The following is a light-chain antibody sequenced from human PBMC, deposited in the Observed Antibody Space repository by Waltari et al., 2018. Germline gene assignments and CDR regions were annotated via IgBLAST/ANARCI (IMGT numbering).Light chain of an antibody. CDR3: QQYDNLPLT. Sequence: DIQLTQSPSSLSASIGDRVTITCQASQEISNYLNWYQQKPGKAPSLLIYDASNLETGVPSRFSGSGSETAFSFTITSLQPEDFATYYCQQYDNLPLTFGGGTKVEI. V-gene: IGKV1-33*01. J-gene: IGKJ4*01. CDR2: DAS. CDR1: QEISNY.